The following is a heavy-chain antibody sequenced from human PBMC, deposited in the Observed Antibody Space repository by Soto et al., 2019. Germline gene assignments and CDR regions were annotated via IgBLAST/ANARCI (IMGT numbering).Heavy chain of an antibody. J-gene: IGHJ4*02. D-gene: IGHD2-21*02. CDR2: ISYDGSNK. CDR3: AKDMVPAYVVVTAIPGHVEMAPLL. V-gene: IGHV3-30*18. CDR1: GFTFSSYC. Sequence: PGGSLRVSCGASGFTFSSYCMPWGRQAPGKGLEWVAGISYDGSNKYYADSVKGRFTISRDNFKNKLYLQMKSLRAGDTAVYYCAKDMVPAYVVVTAIPGHVEMAPLLWGQRTLVTVSS.